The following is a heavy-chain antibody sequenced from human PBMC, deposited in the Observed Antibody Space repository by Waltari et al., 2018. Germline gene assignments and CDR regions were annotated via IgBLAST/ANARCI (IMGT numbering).Heavy chain of an antibody. D-gene: IGHD2-8*02. CDR2: IYHRGST. Sequence: QLQLQESGSGLVKPSQTLSLTCAVSGGSISSGGYSWSWIRQPPGKGLDWIGYIYHRGSTYYNPSLKSRVTISVDRSKNQFSLKLSSVTAADTAVYYCAAYLVAGNGDYWGQGTLVTVSS. V-gene: IGHV4-30-2*01. CDR3: AAYLVAGNGDY. J-gene: IGHJ4*02. CDR1: GGSISSGGYS.